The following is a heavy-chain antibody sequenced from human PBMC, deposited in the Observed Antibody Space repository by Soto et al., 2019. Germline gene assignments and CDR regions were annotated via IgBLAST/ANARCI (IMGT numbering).Heavy chain of an antibody. D-gene: IGHD2-15*01. V-gene: IGHV3-15*01. CDR2: IKSKTDGGTT. CDR1: GFTFSNAW. Sequence: EVQLVESGGGLVKPGGSLRLSCAASGFTFSNAWMSWVRQAPGKGLEWVGRIKSKTDGGTTDYAAPVKGRFTISRDDSKNTLYLQMNSLNTEDTAVYYCTTYCSGGSCYSFGAFDIWGQGTMVTVSS. CDR3: TTYCSGGSCYSFGAFDI. J-gene: IGHJ3*02.